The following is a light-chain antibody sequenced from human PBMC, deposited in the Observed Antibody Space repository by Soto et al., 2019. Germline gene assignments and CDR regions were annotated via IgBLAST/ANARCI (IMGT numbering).Light chain of an antibody. CDR1: QSVGRN. V-gene: IGKV3-15*01. J-gene: IGKJ3*01. CDR3: HEYNKWPLFT. Sequence: EIVVTQSPGILSVSLGDRATLSCRASQSVGRNLAWYQQKPGQAPTLLIYAASTSATGLPARFSGSGSVTDFALTISSLQSEDFAVYYCHEYNKWPLFTFGPGTRVDIK. CDR2: AAS.